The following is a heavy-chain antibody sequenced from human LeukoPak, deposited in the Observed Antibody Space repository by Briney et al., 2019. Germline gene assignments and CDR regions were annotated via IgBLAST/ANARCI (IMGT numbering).Heavy chain of an antibody. CDR1: GFSFSTYG. D-gene: IGHD1-26*01. CDR2: ISYDGSNK. CDR3: AKDGSQSGSYHYGMDV. V-gene: IGHV3-30*18. Sequence: LAGGSLRLSCVASGFSFSTYGLHWVRQAPGKGLEWVAVISYDGSNKYYADSVKGRFTISRDNSKNTLYLQMNSLRAEDTAVYYCAKDGSQSGSYHYGMDVWGQGTTVTVSS. J-gene: IGHJ6*02.